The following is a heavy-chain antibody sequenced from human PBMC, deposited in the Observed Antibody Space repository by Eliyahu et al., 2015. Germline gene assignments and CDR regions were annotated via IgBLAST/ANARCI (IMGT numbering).Heavy chain of an antibody. CDR3: AKDHCSSTSCQVRWDYYYYMDV. CDR1: GFTFSRYA. V-gene: IGHV3-23*01. D-gene: IGHD2-2*01. J-gene: IGHJ6*03. CDR2: ISGSGGST. Sequence: EVQLLESGGGLVQPGGSLRLSCAASGFTFSRYAXXWVRQAPGXGLGWVSAISGSGGSTYYADSVKGRFTISRDNSKNTLYLQMNSLRAEDTAVYYCAKDHCSSTSCQVRWDYYYYMDVWGKGTTVTVSS.